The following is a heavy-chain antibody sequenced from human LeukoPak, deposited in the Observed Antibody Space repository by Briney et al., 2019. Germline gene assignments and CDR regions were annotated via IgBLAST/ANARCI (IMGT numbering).Heavy chain of an antibody. CDR3: AKDQGLLWFGESNYYMDV. Sequence: SGGSLRLSCAASGFTFSSYGMHWVRQAPGKGLEWVAFIRYDGSNKYYADSVKGRFTIPRDNSKNTLYLQMNSLRAEDTAVYYCAKDQGLLWFGESNYYMDVWGKGTTVTISS. J-gene: IGHJ6*03. V-gene: IGHV3-30*02. D-gene: IGHD3-10*01. CDR1: GFTFSSYG. CDR2: IRYDGSNK.